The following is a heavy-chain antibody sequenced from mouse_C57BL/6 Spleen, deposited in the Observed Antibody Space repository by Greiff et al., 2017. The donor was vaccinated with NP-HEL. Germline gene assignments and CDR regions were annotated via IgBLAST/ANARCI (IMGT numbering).Heavy chain of an antibody. Sequence: LVESVAELVRPGASVKLSCTASGFNIKNTYMHWVKQRPEQGLEWIGRIDPANGNTKYAPKFQGKATITADTPSNTAYLQLSSLTSEDTAIYYCARITTVVAPYFDYWGQGTTLTVSS. V-gene: IGHV14-3*01. D-gene: IGHD1-1*01. CDR1: GFNIKNTY. J-gene: IGHJ2*01. CDR3: ARITTVVAPYFDY. CDR2: IDPANGNT.